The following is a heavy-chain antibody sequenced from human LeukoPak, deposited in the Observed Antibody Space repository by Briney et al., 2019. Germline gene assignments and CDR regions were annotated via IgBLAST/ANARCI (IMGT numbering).Heavy chain of an antibody. D-gene: IGHD6-25*01. CDR2: INHSGST. J-gene: IGHJ4*02. V-gene: IGHV4-34*01. CDR1: GGSFSGYY. Sequence: SETLSLTCAVYGGSFSGYYWSRVRQPPGKGLEWIGEINHSGSTNYNPSLKSRVTISVDTSKNQFSLKLSSVTAADTAVYYCARGDNIAALDYWGQGTLVTVSS. CDR3: ARGDNIAALDY.